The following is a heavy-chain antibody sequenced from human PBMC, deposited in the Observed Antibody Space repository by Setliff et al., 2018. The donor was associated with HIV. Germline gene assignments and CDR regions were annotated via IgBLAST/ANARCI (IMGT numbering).Heavy chain of an antibody. CDR1: GYTFTDHH. V-gene: IGHV1-2*02. CDR2: MYPNNDAT. J-gene: IGHJ4*02. CDR3: AKVSLPRVDNDSFDS. Sequence: GASVKVSCKAFGYTFTDHHIHWMRQAPGHGLEWMGWMYPNNDATNFAEKFRGRVTMTAAASISTAYLELTRLGSDDTAVYYCAKVSLPRVDNDSFDSWGQGTLVTVSS. D-gene: IGHD2-21*02.